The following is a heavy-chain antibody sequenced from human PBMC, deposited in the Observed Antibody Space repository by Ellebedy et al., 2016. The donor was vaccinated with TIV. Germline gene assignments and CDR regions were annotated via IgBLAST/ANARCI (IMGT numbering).Heavy chain of an antibody. CDR1: GFAFSTYA. V-gene: IGHV3-30*02. CDR2: NRYDGSLA. J-gene: IGHJ4*02. CDR3: AKDGEDCIIH. Sequence: GESLKISCAASGFAFSTYAMAWVRQAPGKGLEWVASNRYDGSLAYYADSVKGRFTISRDNSKNTLYLEMNSLRSEDTAVYYCAKDGEDCIIHWGQGTLVTVSS. D-gene: IGHD2/OR15-2a*01.